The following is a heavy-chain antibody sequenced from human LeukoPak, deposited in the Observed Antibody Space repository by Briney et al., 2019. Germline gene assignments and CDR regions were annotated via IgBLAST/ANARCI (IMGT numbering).Heavy chain of an antibody. J-gene: IGHJ6*03. D-gene: IGHD3-3*01. CDR2: IYDSEST. CDR1: GGSISSHY. Sequence: SETLSLTCTVSGGSISSHYWSWVRQPPGKGLEWIGNIYDSESTHYKSSLKSRVTISVDTSRNQFSLRLSSVTAADTAVYYCARVLQNYYYLDVWGKGTTVTVSS. CDR3: ARVLQNYYYLDV. V-gene: IGHV4-59*11.